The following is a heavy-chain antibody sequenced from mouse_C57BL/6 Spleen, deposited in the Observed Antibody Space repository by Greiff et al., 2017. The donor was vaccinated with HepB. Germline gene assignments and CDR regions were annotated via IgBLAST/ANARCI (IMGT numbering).Heavy chain of an antibody. CDR1: GYAFSSSW. CDR2: IYPGDGDT. Sequence: VQLQQSGPELVKPGASVKISCKASGYAFSSSWMNWVKQRPGKGLEWIGRIYPGDGDTNYNGKFKGKATLTADKSSSTAYMQLSSLTSEDSAVYFCARGEGNYVRYAMDYWGQGTSVTVSS. V-gene: IGHV1-82*01. J-gene: IGHJ4*01. D-gene: IGHD2-1*01. CDR3: ARGEGNYVRYAMDY.